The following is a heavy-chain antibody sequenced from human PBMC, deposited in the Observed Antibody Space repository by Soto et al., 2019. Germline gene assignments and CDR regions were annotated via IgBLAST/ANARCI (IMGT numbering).Heavy chain of an antibody. CDR1: GFTVSSNY. CDR2: IYSGGST. CDR3: ARAHCRGGSCYDY. Sequence: EVQLVESGGGLVQPGGSLRLSCAASGFTVSSNYMSWVRQAPGKGLEWVSVIYSGGSTYYADSVKGRFTISRHNSKNTLYLQMNSLRVEDTAVYYCARAHCRGGSCYDYWGQGTLVTVSS. D-gene: IGHD2-15*01. V-gene: IGHV3-53*04. J-gene: IGHJ4*02.